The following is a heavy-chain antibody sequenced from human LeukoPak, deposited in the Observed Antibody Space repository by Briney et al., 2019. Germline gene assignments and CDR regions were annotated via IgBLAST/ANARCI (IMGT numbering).Heavy chain of an antibody. CDR3: ATGPFYCSSTSCFPYFDY. V-gene: IGHV1-2*02. J-gene: IGHJ4*02. CDR2: INPNSGGT. Sequence: GASVKVSCKASGYTFTGYYMHWVRQAPGQGLEWVGWINPNSGGTNYAQKFQGRVSMTRDTSISTAYMEMSRLRSDDTAVYYCATGPFYCSSTSCFPYFDYWGQGTLVTVSS. D-gene: IGHD2-2*01. CDR1: GYTFTGYY.